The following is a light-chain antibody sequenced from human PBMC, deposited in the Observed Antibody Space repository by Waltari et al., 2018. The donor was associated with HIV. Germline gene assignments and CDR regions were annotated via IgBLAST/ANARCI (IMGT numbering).Light chain of an antibody. CDR1: SSDVGGSTY. V-gene: IGLV2-14*03. CDR3: SSYTSSSTPYV. CDR2: DVS. Sequence: QSALTQPASVSGSPGQSITLSCTGTSSDVGGSTYVSWYQQHPGKAPKLMIYDVSNRPSGVSNRFSGSKSGNTASLTISGLQAEDEADYYCSSYTSSSTPYVFGTGTKVTVL. J-gene: IGLJ1*01.